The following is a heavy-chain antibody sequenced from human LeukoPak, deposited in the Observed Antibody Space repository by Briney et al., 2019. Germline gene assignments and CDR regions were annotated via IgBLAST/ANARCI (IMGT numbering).Heavy chain of an antibody. CDR2: INHSGST. CDR3: ASGSSSGLLGWFDP. V-gene: IGHV4-34*01. CDR1: GGSFSGYY. Sequence: PSGTLSLTCAVYGGSFSGYYWSWIRQPPGKGLEWIGEINHSGSTNYNPSLKSRVTISVDTSKNQFSLKLSSVTAADTAVYYCASGSSSGLLGWFDPWGQGTLVTVSS. J-gene: IGHJ5*02. D-gene: IGHD6-13*01.